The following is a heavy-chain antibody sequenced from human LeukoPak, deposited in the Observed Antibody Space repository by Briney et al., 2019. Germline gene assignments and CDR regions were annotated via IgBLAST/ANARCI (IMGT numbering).Heavy chain of an antibody. V-gene: IGHV1-2*06. D-gene: IGHD3-10*01. CDR2: INPNSGGT. CDR3: ARLIEGYYYGSGKFDP. CDR1: GYTFTGYY. Sequence: ASVKVFCKASGYTFTGYYMHWVRQAPGQGLEWMGRINPNSGGTNYAQKFQGRVTMTRDTSISTAYMELSRLRSDDTAVYYCARLIEGYYYGSGKFDPWGQGTLVTVSS. J-gene: IGHJ5*02.